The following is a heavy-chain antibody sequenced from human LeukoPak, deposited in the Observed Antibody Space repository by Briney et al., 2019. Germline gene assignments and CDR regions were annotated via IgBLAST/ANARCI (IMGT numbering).Heavy chain of an antibody. Sequence: PSETLSLTCTVSGGSIGSYYWSWIRQSPGKGLEWIGYIYYSGSTNYNPSLKSRVTISVDTSKNQFSLKLSSVTAADTAVYYCAVTLYGSGSYYNFDYWGQGTLVTVSS. V-gene: IGHV4-59*01. CDR1: GGSIGSYY. D-gene: IGHD3-10*01. CDR3: AVTLYGSGSYYNFDY. J-gene: IGHJ4*02. CDR2: IYYSGST.